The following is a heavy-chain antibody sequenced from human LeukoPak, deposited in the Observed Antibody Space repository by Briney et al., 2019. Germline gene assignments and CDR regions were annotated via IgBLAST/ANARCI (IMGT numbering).Heavy chain of an antibody. CDR1: GGSISSSSCY. Sequence: SETLSLTCTVSGGSISSSSCYWGWIRQPPGKGLEWIGSIYYSGSTYYNPSLKSRVTISVDTSKNQFSLKLSSVTAADTAVYYCATQGNYFDYWGQGTLVTVSS. J-gene: IGHJ4*02. D-gene: IGHD3-10*01. CDR2: IYYSGST. CDR3: ATQGNYFDY. V-gene: IGHV4-39*01.